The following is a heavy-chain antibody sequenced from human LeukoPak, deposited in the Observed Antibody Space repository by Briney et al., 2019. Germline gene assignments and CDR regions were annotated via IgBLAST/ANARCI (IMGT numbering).Heavy chain of an antibody. V-gene: IGHV3-21*01. D-gene: IGHD6-19*01. CDR2: ISSSSSSYI. J-gene: IGHJ1*01. CDR1: GFTFSSYS. CDR3: ARDIKTIAVAEYFQH. Sequence: GGSLRLSCAASGFTFSSYSMNWVRQAPGKGLEWVSSISSSSSSYIYYADSVKGRFTISRDNAKNSLYLQMNSLRAEDTAVYYCARDIKTIAVAEYFQHWGQGTLVTVSS.